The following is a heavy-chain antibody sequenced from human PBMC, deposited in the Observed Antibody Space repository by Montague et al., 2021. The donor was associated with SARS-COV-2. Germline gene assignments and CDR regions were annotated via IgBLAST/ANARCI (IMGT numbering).Heavy chain of an antibody. J-gene: IGHJ5*02. CDR1: GDSITPYGDSIGGYF. V-gene: IGHV4-4*07. CDR3: ARDAYYFGPGRENHGASDP. Sequence: SETLSLTCSVSGDSITPYGDSIGGYFWSWIRQPAGKGLEWIGRIYANGNFDYNPSLNSRVSMSMDTSKQEFSMRLISVTAADTAVYYCARDAYYFGPGRENHGASDPWGQGILVTVSS. D-gene: IGHD2/OR15-2a*01. CDR2: IYANGNF.